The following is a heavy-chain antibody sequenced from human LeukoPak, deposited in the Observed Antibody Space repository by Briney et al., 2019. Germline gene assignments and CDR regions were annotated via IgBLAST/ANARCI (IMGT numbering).Heavy chain of an antibody. V-gene: IGHV4-59*08. J-gene: IGHJ6*03. D-gene: IGHD2-2*01. CDR3: ARHLPLDCSSTSCYYMDV. CDR2: IYYSGST. CDR1: GGSLSGHY. Sequence: SETLSLTCTVSGGSLSGHYWSWIRQPPGKGLEWIGYIYYSGSTNYNPSFKSRVTISVDTSKNQFSLELSPVTAADTAVYYCARHLPLDCSSTSCYYMDVWGKGTTVTVSS.